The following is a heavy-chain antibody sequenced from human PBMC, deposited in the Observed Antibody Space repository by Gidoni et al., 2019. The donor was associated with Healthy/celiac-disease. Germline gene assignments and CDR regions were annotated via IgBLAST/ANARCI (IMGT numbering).Heavy chain of an antibody. CDR2: IYYRGST. CDR3: ARVYYDILTGLPDAFDI. J-gene: IGHJ3*02. D-gene: IGHD3-9*01. CDR1: GGSIRSGGYY. Sequence: QVQLQESGPGLVKPSQTLSLTCTVSGGSIRSGGYYWSWIRQHPGKGLEWIGYIYYRGSTYYNPSLKSRVTISVDTSKNQFSLKLSSVTAADTAVYYCARVYYDILTGLPDAFDIWGQGTMVTVSS. V-gene: IGHV4-31*03.